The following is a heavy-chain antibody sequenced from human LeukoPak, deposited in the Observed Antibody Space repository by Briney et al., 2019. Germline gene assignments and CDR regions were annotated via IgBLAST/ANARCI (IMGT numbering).Heavy chain of an antibody. J-gene: IGHJ4*02. CDR1: GFTFSRYW. D-gene: IGHD5-24*01. CDR2: IKQDGSEQ. V-gene: IGHV3-7*01. CDR3: ARWGLMAPFTFDY. Sequence: GGSLRLSCAASGFTFSRYWMSWVRQAPGKGLEWVANIKQDGSEQYYVDSVKGRFTISRDNAKTSLYLQMNSLRAEDTAVYYCARWGLMAPFTFDYWGQGILVTVSS.